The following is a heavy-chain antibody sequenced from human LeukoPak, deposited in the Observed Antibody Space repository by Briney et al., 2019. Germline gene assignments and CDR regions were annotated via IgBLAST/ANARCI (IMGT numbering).Heavy chain of an antibody. J-gene: IGHJ4*02. CDR2: INPSGDFR. D-gene: IGHD6-13*01. CDR3: ARDGGAAAGSFDY. CDR1: GYTFGTHW. Sequence: ASVKVSCKASGYTFGTHWMHWVRQAPGQGLEWMGIINPSGDFRSYAQKFKGRVTVTRDMSTRTVNMELSDLRPDDTAVYYCARDGGAAAGSFDYWGQGTLVTVSS. V-gene: IGHV1-46*01.